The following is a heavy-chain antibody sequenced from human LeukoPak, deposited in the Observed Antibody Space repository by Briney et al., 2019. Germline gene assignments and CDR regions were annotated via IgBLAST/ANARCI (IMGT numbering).Heavy chain of an antibody. Sequence: SGGSLRLSCAASGFTFSSYWMQWVRQAPGKGLVWVSRIDGDGSSTNYADSVKGRFTISRDNAKNTLYLQMNSLRAEDTAVYYCARDPTQQRTINWFDPWGQGTLVTVSS. D-gene: IGHD6-25*01. CDR1: GFTFSSYW. CDR3: ARDPTQQRTINWFDP. V-gene: IGHV3-74*01. CDR2: IDGDGSST. J-gene: IGHJ5*02.